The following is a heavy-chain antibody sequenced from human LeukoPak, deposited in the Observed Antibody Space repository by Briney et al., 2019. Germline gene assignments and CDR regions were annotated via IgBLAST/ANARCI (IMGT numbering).Heavy chain of an antibody. Sequence: GRSLRLSCAASGFTFSSYGMHWVRQAPGKGLEWVAVISYDGSNKYYADSVKGRFTISRDNSKNTLYLQMNSLRAEDTAVYYCARGSTPRPDYWGQGTLVTVSS. CDR2: ISYDGSNK. J-gene: IGHJ4*02. CDR1: GFTFSSYG. V-gene: IGHV3-30*19. D-gene: IGHD4-23*01. CDR3: ARGSTPRPDY.